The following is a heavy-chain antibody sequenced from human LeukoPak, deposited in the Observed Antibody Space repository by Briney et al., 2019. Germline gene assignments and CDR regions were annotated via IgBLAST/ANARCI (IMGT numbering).Heavy chain of an antibody. CDR2: IRNDESNK. J-gene: IGHJ4*02. CDR3: AKMQGYFDY. Sequence: PGGSLRLSCAASGFTLRTYGMHWVRQAPGKGLEWVAFIRNDESNKYYADSVKGRFTISRDNSKNTVYLQLNSLRVEDTAVYYCAKMQGYFDYWGQGTLVTVSS. CDR1: GFTLRTYG. V-gene: IGHV3-30*02.